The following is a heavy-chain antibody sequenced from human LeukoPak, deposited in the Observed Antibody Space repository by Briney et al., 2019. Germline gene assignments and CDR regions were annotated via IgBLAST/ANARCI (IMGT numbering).Heavy chain of an antibody. CDR3: AKDMGGQLAAGFYYYYYGIDV. V-gene: IGHV3-23*01. J-gene: IGHJ6*02. D-gene: IGHD6-6*01. Sequence: GGSLRLSCAASGFTFSSYAMSWVRQAPGKGLEWVSAISGSGGSTYYADSVKGRFTISRDNSKNTLYLQMNSLRAEDTAVYYCAKDMGGQLAAGFYYYYYGIDVWGQGTTVTVSS. CDR2: ISGSGGST. CDR1: GFTFSSYA.